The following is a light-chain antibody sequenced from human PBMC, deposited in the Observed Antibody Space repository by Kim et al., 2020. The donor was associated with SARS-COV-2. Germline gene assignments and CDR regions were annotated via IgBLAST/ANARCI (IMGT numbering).Light chain of an antibody. CDR1: SLINHY. CDR2: GKS. Sequence: SSELTQDPAVSVALGQTVRITCQGHSLINHYASWYQQKPGQAPVLVIFGKSDRPSGIPDRFSGSKSGNTASLTISGAQAEDEADYYCHSRGSSGDHMVFGGGTKVTVL. V-gene: IGLV3-19*01. CDR3: HSRGSSGDHMV. J-gene: IGLJ3*02.